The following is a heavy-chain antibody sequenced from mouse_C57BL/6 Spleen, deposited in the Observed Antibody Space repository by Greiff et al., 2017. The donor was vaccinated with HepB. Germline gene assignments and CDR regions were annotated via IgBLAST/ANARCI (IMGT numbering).Heavy chain of an antibody. V-gene: IGHV5-16*01. J-gene: IGHJ4*01. CDR2: INYDGSST. D-gene: IGHD1-1*01. CDR3: ARAGYYGSSYEYAMDY. CDR1: GFTFSDYY. Sequence: EVKLMESEGGLVQPGSSMKLSCTASGFTFSDYYMAWVRQVPEKGLEWVANINYDGSSTYYLDSLKSRFIISRDNAKNILYLQMSSLKSEDTATYYCARAGYYGSSYEYAMDYWGQGTSVTVSS.